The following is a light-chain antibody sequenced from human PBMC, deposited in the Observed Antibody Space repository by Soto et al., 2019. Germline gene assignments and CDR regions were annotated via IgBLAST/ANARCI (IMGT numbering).Light chain of an antibody. CDR2: GAS. J-gene: IGKJ2*01. CDR3: QQYNNWPYT. V-gene: IGKV3-15*01. Sequence: EIVMTQSPDTLSVSPVERATLSCRASHTVGNNLAWYQQKPGQAPRLLIYGASVRATAVPARFSGGAYGTEFPLAISSLQSEDFAVYYCQQYNNWPYTFGQGTKVDIK. CDR1: HTVGNN.